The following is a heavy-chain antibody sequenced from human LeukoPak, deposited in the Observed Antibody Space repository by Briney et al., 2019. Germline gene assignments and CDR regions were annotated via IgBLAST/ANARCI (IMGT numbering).Heavy chain of an antibody. Sequence: ASVKVSCKASGYTFTGYYMRWVRQAPGQGLEWMGWINPNSGGTNYAQKFQGRVTMTRDTSISTAYMELSRLRSDDTAVYYCARAGGYYDSSGYYNVPFDYWGQGTLVTVSS. D-gene: IGHD3-22*01. J-gene: IGHJ4*02. CDR2: INPNSGGT. CDR3: ARAGGYYDSSGYYNVPFDY. V-gene: IGHV1-2*02. CDR1: GYTFTGYY.